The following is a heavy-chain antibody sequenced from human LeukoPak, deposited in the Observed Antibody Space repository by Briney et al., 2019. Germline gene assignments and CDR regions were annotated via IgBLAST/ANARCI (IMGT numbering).Heavy chain of an antibody. V-gene: IGHV4-38-2*01. CDR1: GYSISSGHC. CDR2: MYNSGST. Sequence: SETLSLTCDVFGYSISSGHCWGWIRQSPGKGLEWIASMYNSGSTYFKSSLKSRVTISLDTPKNQFSLTLNSVTAADTAVYYCARHVYGRHQLQAYHFDYWGQGILVTVSS. D-gene: IGHD2-2*01. J-gene: IGHJ4*02. CDR3: ARHVYGRHQLQAYHFDY.